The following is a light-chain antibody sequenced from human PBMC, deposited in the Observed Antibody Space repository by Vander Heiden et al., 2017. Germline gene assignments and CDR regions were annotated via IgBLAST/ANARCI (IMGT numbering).Light chain of an antibody. CDR1: SSDVGAYNR. Sequence: QSALAQPPSVSGSPGPSVTISCTGTSSDVGAYNRVSWYRQPPGTAPQLVIYEVNNRPSGVPHRFSGSKSGNTASLTISGLQAEDEADYYCSSYTASSTVVFGGGTKLTVL. J-gene: IGLJ2*01. V-gene: IGLV2-18*02. CDR2: EVN. CDR3: SSYTASSTVV.